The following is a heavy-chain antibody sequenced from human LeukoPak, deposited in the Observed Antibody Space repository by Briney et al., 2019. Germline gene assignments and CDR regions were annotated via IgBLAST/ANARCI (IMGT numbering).Heavy chain of an antibody. J-gene: IGHJ4*02. D-gene: IGHD3-3*01. CDR3: ARESYDFWSGYPYFDY. CDR1: GFTFSSYW. Sequence: GGSLRLSCAASGFTFSSYWMSWVRQAPGKGLEWVANIKQDGSEKYYVDSVKDRFTISRDNAKNSLYLQMNSLRAEDTAVYYCARESYDFWSGYPYFDYWGQGTLVTVSS. V-gene: IGHV3-7*01. CDR2: IKQDGSEK.